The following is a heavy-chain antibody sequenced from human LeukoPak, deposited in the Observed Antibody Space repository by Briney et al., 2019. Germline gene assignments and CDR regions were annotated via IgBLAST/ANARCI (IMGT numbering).Heavy chain of an antibody. CDR2: INSDGRST. D-gene: IGHD6-19*01. J-gene: IGHJ5*02. CDR3: AREEGPGGGSGWHNWFDP. V-gene: IGHV3-74*01. CDR1: GFTFSSYW. Sequence: PGGSLRLSCAASGFTFSSYWMHWVRQAPGKGLVWVSRINSDGRSTSYADSVKGRFTISRDNAKNTLYLQMNSLRAEDTAVYYCAREEGPGGGSGWHNWFDPWGQGTLVTVSS.